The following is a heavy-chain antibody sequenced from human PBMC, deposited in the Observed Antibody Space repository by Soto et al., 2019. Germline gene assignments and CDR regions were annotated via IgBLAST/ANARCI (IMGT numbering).Heavy chain of an antibody. D-gene: IGHD3-22*01. J-gene: IGHJ6*02. V-gene: IGHV1-18*01. CDR1: GYTFTSYG. CDR3: ASASYYDSSGPYGMDV. CDR2: ISAYNGNT. Sequence: GASVKVSCKASGYTFTSYGISWVRQAPGQGLEWMGWISAYNGNTNYAQKLQGRVTMTTDTSTSTAYMELRSLRSDDTAVYYCASASYYDSSGPYGMDVWGQGTTVTVSS.